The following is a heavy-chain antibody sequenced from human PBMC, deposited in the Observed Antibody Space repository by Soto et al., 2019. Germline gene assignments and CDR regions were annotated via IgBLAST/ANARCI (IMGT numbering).Heavy chain of an antibody. CDR3: ARQVYGDYLGGNWFDP. Sequence: PSETLAVSCSVLGDSISDSRYDWGWIRQSPEKGLEWIGSISHDGHAYYNPPLKSRVTLFADTSRNQFSLKMKSVTVADTALYFCARQVYGDYLGGNWFDPWGQGATVTVSS. CDR2: ISHDGHA. J-gene: IGHJ5*02. V-gene: IGHV4-39*01. D-gene: IGHD4-17*01. CDR1: GDSISDSRYD.